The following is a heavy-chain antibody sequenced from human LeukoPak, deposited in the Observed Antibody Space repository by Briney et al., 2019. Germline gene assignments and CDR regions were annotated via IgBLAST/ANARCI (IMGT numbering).Heavy chain of an antibody. CDR1: GGSFSGYY. V-gene: IGHV4-34*01. J-gene: IGHJ4*02. D-gene: IGHD3-10*01. Sequence: SETLALTCYLYGGSFSGYYWSWIRQSPGKGLEWIGEINQIGNTNYIPSLKSRLTISIDTSNNQFSLNLTSVTAADTAVYYCARATYGSGSSDYWGQGTLVTVSS. CDR2: INQIGNT. CDR3: ARATYGSGSSDY.